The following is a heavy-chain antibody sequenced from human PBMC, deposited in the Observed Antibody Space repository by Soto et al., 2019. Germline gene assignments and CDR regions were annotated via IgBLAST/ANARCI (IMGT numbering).Heavy chain of an antibody. J-gene: IGHJ4*02. CDR1: GYTFSSYW. CDR2: VNGDGSST. CDR3: ARVMANLPWYFDY. D-gene: IGHD2-8*01. V-gene: IGHV3-74*01. Sequence: EVSLRLSCAASGYTFSSYWMHWVRQAPGKGLVWVSRVNGDGSSTSYADPVKGRFTISRDNAKNTVHLQMDSLRAEDTAVYYCARVMANLPWYFDYWGQGTLVTVSS.